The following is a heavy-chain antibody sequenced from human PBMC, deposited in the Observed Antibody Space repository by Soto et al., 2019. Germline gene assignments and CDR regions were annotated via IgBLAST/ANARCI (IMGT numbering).Heavy chain of an antibody. D-gene: IGHD2-15*01. Sequence: SETLSLTCTVSGGSISSYYWSWIRQPPGKGLEWIGYIYYSGSTNYNTSLKSRVTISVDTSKNQFSLKLSSVTAADTAVYYCARRYGGTFDYWGQGTLVTVSS. CDR2: IYYSGST. V-gene: IGHV4-59*08. CDR1: GGSISSYY. CDR3: ARRYGGTFDY. J-gene: IGHJ4*02.